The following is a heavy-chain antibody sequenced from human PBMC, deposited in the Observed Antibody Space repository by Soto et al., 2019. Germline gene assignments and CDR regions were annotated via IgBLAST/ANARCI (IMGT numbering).Heavy chain of an antibody. V-gene: IGHV4-59*08. CDR1: GGSISSNY. CDR3: ARAIAAAGWD. Sequence: PSETLSLTCTASGGSISSNYWTWIRQPPGKGLEWIGYVYNSGSTNYNPSLKSRVTISEDTSKSQFSLKLSSVTAADTAVYYCARAIAAAGWDWGQGTLVTVSS. J-gene: IGHJ4*02. D-gene: IGHD6-13*01. CDR2: VYNSGST.